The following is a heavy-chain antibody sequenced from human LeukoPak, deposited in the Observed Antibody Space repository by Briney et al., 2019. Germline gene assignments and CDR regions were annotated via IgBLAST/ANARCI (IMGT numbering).Heavy chain of an antibody. J-gene: IGHJ4*02. V-gene: IGHV1-2*02. D-gene: IGHD1-26*01. CDR1: GYTFTDSY. Sequence: ASVKVSCKASGYTFTDSYIHWVRQAPGQGLEWMGWINPNSGGTNYAQKFQGRVTMTKDTSITTAYMEMRRLTSDDTAVYYFAKVTGSYDYWGQGSLATVSS. CDR2: INPNSGGT. CDR3: AKVTGSYDY.